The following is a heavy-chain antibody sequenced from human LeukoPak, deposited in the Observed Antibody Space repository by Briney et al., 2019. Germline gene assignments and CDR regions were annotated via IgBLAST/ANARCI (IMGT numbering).Heavy chain of an antibody. J-gene: IGHJ3*02. CDR2: IYYSEST. Sequence: KSSETLSLTCTVSGGSISSYYWSWIRQPPGKGLEWIGYIYYSESTNYNPSLKSRVTISVDTSKNQFSLRLSSVTAADTAVYYCARRIGYCGGDCYSDAFGIWGQGTMVTVSS. CDR3: ARRIGYCGGDCYSDAFGI. D-gene: IGHD2-21*02. V-gene: IGHV4-59*08. CDR1: GGSISSYY.